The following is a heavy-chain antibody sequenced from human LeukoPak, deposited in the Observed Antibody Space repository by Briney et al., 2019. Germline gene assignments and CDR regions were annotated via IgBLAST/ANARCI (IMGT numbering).Heavy chain of an antibody. D-gene: IGHD3-9*01. CDR1: GYTFTGYY. CDR3: ARGPVTGYGAFDI. V-gene: IGHV1-2*04. J-gene: IGHJ3*02. Sequence: ASVKVSCKASGYTFTGYYMHWVRQAPGQGLEWMGWINPNSGGTNYAQKFQGWVTMTRDTSISTAYMELSRLKSDDTAVYYCARGPVTGYGAFDIWGQGTMVTVSS. CDR2: INPNSGGT.